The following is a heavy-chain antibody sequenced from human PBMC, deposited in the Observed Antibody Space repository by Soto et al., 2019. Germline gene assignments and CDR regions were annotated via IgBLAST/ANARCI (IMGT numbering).Heavy chain of an antibody. V-gene: IGHV1-69*01. D-gene: IGHD6-6*01. J-gene: IGHJ6*02. Sequence: QVQLVQSGAEVKKPGSSVKVSCKASGGTFSSYAISWVRQAPGQGREWMGGIIPIFGTANYAQKFQGRVTITADESTSTADMELSSLRSEDTAVYYCERGRGSYSSSSGRPFYYYGMDVWGQGTTVTVSS. CDR2: IIPIFGTA. CDR3: ERGRGSYSSSSGRPFYYYGMDV. CDR1: GGTFSSYA.